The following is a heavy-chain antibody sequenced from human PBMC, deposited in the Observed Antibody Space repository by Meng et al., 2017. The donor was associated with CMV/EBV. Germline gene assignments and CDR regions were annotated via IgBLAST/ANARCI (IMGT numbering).Heavy chain of an antibody. J-gene: IGHJ4*02. CDR3: ARGMGLDWNDAYFDY. CDR1: GGTFSSYA. Sequence: SVKVSCKASGGTFSSYAISWVRQAPGQGLEWMGGIIPIFGTANYAQKFQGRVAITTDESTSTAYMELSSLRSEDTAVYYCARGMGLDWNDAYFDYWGQGTLVTVSS. V-gene: IGHV1-69*05. CDR2: IIPIFGTA. D-gene: IGHD1-1*01.